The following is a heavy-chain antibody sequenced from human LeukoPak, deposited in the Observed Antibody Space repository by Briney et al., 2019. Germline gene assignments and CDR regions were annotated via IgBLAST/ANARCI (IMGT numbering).Heavy chain of an antibody. D-gene: IGHD6-13*01. CDR1: GFTFSDYY. CDR2: IKGSGPTT. CDR3: AKFDIGGSSLDY. J-gene: IGHJ4*02. Sequence: PGGSLRLSCEASGFTFSDYYMSWIRQAPGKGLEWVSHIKGSGPTTYYADSVKGRFTISRDNSKNTLYLQMNSLRAEDTAVYYCAKFDIGGSSLDYWGQGTLVTVSS. V-gene: IGHV3-23*01.